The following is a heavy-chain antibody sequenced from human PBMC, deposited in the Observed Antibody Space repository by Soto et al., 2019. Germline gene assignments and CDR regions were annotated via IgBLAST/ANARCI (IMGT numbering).Heavy chain of an antibody. CDR2: IGSSGVST. D-gene: IGHD1-26*01. CDR1: GSTFRNYA. CDR3: AKDVVGIVGVEDAFDI. V-gene: IGHV3-23*01. Sequence: GGPLRLSCAASGSTFRNYAMSWVRQAPGKGLEWVSAIGSSGVSTYYAASVKGRLTISRDNSKNTLYLQMNSLRAEDTAVYCCAKDVVGIVGVEDAFDIWGQGTMVTVS. J-gene: IGHJ3*02.